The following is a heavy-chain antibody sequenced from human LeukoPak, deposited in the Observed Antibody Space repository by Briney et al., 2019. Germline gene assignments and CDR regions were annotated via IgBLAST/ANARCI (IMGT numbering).Heavy chain of an antibody. Sequence: SVKVSCTASGGTFGSNAISWVRQAPGQGLEWLGRIIPILETTDYAEKFEDRVTLTADRSTNTAYVEVSSLRSEDTAMYYCARDQGSGGWDEVLYFDLWGQGTLVTVS. CDR2: IIPILETT. J-gene: IGHJ4*02. V-gene: IGHV1-69*04. CDR3: ARDQGSGGWDEVLYFDL. D-gene: IGHD6-19*01. CDR1: GGTFGSNA.